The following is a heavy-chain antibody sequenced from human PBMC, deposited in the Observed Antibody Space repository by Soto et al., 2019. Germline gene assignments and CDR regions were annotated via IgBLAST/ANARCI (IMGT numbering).Heavy chain of an antibody. Sequence: GGSLRLSCAGSGFRFSDHYMEWVRQAPGKGLECVARSRNKVKKYTTEYAASVKGRFTVSRDDSKNSLFLQMNSLKTEDTAVYYCARMSAAVSNAFDIWGQGTMVTVSS. J-gene: IGHJ3*02. CDR1: GFRFSDHY. V-gene: IGHV3-72*01. CDR2: SRNKVKKYTT. CDR3: ARMSAAVSNAFDI. D-gene: IGHD6-13*01.